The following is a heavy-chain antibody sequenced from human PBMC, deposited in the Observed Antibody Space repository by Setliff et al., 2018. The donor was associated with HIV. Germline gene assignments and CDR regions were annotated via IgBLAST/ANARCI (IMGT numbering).Heavy chain of an antibody. CDR2: IYSGGGT. CDR1: GFTVSSNY. Sequence: GGSLRLSCAASGFTVSSNYMSWVRQAPGKGLEWVSVIYSGGGTYYADSVKGRFTISRDNSKNTLYLQMNSLRAEDTAVYYCASDLRDYYDSSGYYPGDSWGQGTLVTVSS. J-gene: IGHJ4*02. CDR3: ASDLRDYYDSSGYYPGDS. D-gene: IGHD3-22*01. V-gene: IGHV3-53*05.